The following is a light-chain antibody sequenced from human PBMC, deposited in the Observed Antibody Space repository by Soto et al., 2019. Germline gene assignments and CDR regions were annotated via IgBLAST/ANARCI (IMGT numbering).Light chain of an antibody. CDR2: GAS. CDR3: QQYQDWPRT. Sequence: EIVMTQSPATLSVSPGERGTLSCRASQSVSNNLAWYQQKPGQAPRLLIYGASTRATGIPARFSGSGSGTEFTLTISSLQSEDSAVYFCQQYQDWPRTFGQGTKLEIK. CDR1: QSVSNN. J-gene: IGKJ1*01. V-gene: IGKV3-15*01.